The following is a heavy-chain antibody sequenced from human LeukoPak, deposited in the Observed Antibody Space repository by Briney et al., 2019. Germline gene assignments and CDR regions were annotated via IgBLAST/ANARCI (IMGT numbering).Heavy chain of an antibody. CDR1: GFTFSSYG. D-gene: IGHD1-26*01. J-gene: IGHJ4*02. Sequence: GGSLRLSCVVSGFTFSSYGMHWVRQAPGKGLEWVAVISYEGSDNYYADSVKGRFTISRANSMHTLYLQMNSLRAEDTAVYYCAKGSGGSYYGYFDYWGQGTLVTVSS. CDR3: AKGSGGSYYGYFDY. V-gene: IGHV3-30*18. CDR2: ISYEGSDN.